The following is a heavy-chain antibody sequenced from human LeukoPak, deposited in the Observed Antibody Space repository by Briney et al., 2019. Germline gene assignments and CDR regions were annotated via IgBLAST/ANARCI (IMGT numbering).Heavy chain of an antibody. CDR1: GGSVSSGSCY. V-gene: IGHV4-61*01. CDR3: ASEYRSGGSCYGVDY. Sequence: SETLSLTCTVSGGSVSSGSCYWSWIRQPPGTGLEWIGYIYYSGSTNYNPSLKSRVTISVDTSKDQFSLKLSSVTAADTAVYYCASEYRSGGSCYGVDYWGQGTLVTVSS. CDR2: IYYSGST. J-gene: IGHJ4*02. D-gene: IGHD2-15*01.